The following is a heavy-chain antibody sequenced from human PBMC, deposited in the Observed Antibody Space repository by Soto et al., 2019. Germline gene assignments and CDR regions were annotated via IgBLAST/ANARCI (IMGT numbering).Heavy chain of an antibody. CDR3: ARRHRQQLVKVYYGMDV. CDR2: INHSGST. CDR1: GGSFSGYY. V-gene: IGHV4-34*01. D-gene: IGHD6-13*01. Sequence: PSETLSLTCAVYGGSFSGYYWSWIRQPPGKGLEWIGEINHSGSTNYNPSLKSRVTISVDTSKNQFSLKLSSVTAADTAVYYCARRHRQQLVKVYYGMDVWGQGTTVTVSS. J-gene: IGHJ6*02.